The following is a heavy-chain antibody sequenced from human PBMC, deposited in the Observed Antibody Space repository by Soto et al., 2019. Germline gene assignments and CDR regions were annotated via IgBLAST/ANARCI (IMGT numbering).Heavy chain of an antibody. CDR1: GFTFTSSA. J-gene: IGHJ6*02. CDR3: AKGGAIVAAGTRVYLYNAMDV. Sequence: GASVKVSCKASGFTFTSSAVQWVRQARGQRLEWIGWIVVGSGNTNYAQKFQERVTITRDMSTSTAYMELRGLTSDDTAEYYCAKGGAIVAAGTRVYLYNAMDVWGQGTTVTVSS. CDR2: IVVGSGNT. D-gene: IGHD1-26*01. V-gene: IGHV1-58*01.